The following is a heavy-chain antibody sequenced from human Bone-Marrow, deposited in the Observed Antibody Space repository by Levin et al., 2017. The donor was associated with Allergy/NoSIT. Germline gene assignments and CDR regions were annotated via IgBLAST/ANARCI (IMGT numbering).Heavy chain of an antibody. CDR3: AKLGVTTFDY. Sequence: GESLKISCTASGFTLSSYDSYWVPRPPGKGLEGVQKISYHGKNKFYAASVEGRFTISRENSKNVLYLQMNSLRVEDRAVYYCAKLGVTTFDYWGQGTLVTVSS. D-gene: IGHD4-17*01. CDR2: ISYHGKNK. CDR1: GFTLSSYD. V-gene: IGHV3-30*18. J-gene: IGHJ4*02.